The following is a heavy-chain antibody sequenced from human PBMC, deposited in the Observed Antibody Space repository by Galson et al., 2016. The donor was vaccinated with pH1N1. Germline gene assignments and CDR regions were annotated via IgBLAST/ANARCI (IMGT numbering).Heavy chain of an antibody. J-gene: IGHJ3*02. V-gene: IGHV4-4*07. CDR2: VYTSGRT. Sequence: SETLSLTCTVSGGSISSRYWSWIRQPAGKGLEWIGRVYTSGRTDSNPSLKSRVTMSMDTSNSQFSMILNSVTAADTAVYYCSRGWNLDAFDIWGQGTMFTVSS. D-gene: IGHD1-1*01. CDR3: SRGWNLDAFDI. CDR1: GGSISSRY.